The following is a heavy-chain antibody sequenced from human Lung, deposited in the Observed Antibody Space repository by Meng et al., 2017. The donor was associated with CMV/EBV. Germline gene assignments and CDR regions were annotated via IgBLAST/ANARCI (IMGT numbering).Heavy chain of an antibody. J-gene: IGHJ4*02. V-gene: IGHV3-21*01. CDR3: AGAFRGGYYTNDY. CDR1: GFTFSSYS. D-gene: IGHD3-3*01. Sequence: GGSLRLSCATSGFTFSSYSMNWVRQAPGKGLEWVSFISSTSRYIFYADSVKGRFTISRDNAKNSVYIQMNSLRVEDTAVYYCAGAFRGGYYTNDYWGQGTXVTVSS. CDR2: ISSTSRYI.